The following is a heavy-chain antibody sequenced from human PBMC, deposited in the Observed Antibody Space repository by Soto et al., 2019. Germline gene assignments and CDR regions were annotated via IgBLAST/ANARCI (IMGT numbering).Heavy chain of an antibody. CDR2: ISYDGSNK. D-gene: IGHD6-19*01. CDR3: AKDQDIRIIAVAGPFDY. V-gene: IGHV3-30*18. J-gene: IGHJ4*02. CDR1: GFAFSSYG. Sequence: PGGSLRLSCAASGFAFSSYGMHWVRQAPGKGVEWVAVISYDGSNKYYADSVKGRFTISRDNSKNTLYLQMNSLRAEDTAVYYCAKDQDIRIIAVAGPFDYWGQGTLVTV.